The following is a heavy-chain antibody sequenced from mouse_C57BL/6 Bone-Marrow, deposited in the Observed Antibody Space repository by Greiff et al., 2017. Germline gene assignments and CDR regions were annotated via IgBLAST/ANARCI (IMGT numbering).Heavy chain of an antibody. J-gene: IGHJ4*01. CDR3: ARDPPYYYGSTYYAMDY. V-gene: IGHV5-4*01. D-gene: IGHD1-1*01. CDR2: ISDGGSYT. CDR1: GFTFSSYA. Sequence: EVQGVESGGGLVKPGGSLKLSCAASGFTFSSYAMSWVRQTPEKRLEWVATISDGGSYTYYPDNVKGRFTISRDNAKNNLYLQMSHLKSEDTAMYYCARDPPYYYGSTYYAMDYWGQGTSVTVSS.